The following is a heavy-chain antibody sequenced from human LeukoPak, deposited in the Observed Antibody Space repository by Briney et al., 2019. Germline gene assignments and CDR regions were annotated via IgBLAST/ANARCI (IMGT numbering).Heavy chain of an antibody. D-gene: IGHD5-18*01. Sequence: LETLSLTCTVSGGSISSSSYYWGWIRQPPGKGLEWIGSIYYSGSTYYNPSLKSRVTISVDTSKNQFSLKLSSVTAADTAVYYCARDTAHMDVWGKGTTVTVSS. CDR1: GGSISSSSYY. CDR2: IYYSGST. CDR3: ARDTAHMDV. V-gene: IGHV4-39*07. J-gene: IGHJ6*03.